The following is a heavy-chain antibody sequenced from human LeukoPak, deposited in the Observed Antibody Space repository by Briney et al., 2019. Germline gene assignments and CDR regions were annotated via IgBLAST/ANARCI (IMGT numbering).Heavy chain of an antibody. CDR3: ARDSPCPPFDCPSPLYYYGMDV. J-gene: IGHJ6*02. CDR2: IIPIFGTA. Sequence: GASVKVSCKAPGGTFSSYAISWVRQAPGQGLEWMGGIIPIFGTANYAQKFQGRVTITADESTSTAYMELSSLRSEDTAVYYCARDSPCPPFDCPSPLYYYGMDVWGQGTTVTVSS. CDR1: GGTFSSYA. V-gene: IGHV1-69*13. D-gene: IGHD2-21*01.